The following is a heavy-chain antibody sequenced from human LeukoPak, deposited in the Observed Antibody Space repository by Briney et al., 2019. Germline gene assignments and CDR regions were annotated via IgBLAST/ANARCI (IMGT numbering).Heavy chain of an antibody. CDR3: ARPRRGWFGELSPIDY. D-gene: IGHD3-10*01. CDR2: ISSNGGST. J-gene: IGHJ4*02. V-gene: IGHV3-64*01. Sequence: GGSLRLSCAASGFTFSSYAMHWVRQAPGKGLEYVSAISSNGGSTYYANSVKGRFTISRDNSKNTLYLQMGSLRAEDMAVYYCARPRRGWFGELSPIDYWGQGTLVTVSS. CDR1: GFTFSSYA.